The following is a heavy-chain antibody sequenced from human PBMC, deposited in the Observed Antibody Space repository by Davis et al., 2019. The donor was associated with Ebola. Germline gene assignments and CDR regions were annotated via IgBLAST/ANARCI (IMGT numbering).Heavy chain of an antibody. CDR2: IYYSGST. CDR1: GGSISSYY. D-gene: IGHD3-3*01. V-gene: IGHV4-59*01. J-gene: IGHJ5*02. CDR3: ARAGITIFGVAQNWFDP. Sequence: SETLSLTCTVSGGSISSYYWSWIRQLPGKGLEWIGYIYYSGSTNYNPSLKSRVTISVDTSKNQFSLKLSSVTAADTAVYYCARAGITIFGVAQNWFDPWGQGTLVTVSS.